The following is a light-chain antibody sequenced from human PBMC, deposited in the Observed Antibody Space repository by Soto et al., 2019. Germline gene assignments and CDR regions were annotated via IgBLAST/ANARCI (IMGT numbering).Light chain of an antibody. CDR2: AAS. CDR3: QQCYSTPFI. CDR1: QSISSH. Sequence: DLQMTQSPSSLSASVGDRVTITCRASQSISSHLNWYQQKPGKAPKLLIFAASILQSGVPSRFTGSGSGTDFTLTISSLQPEDFATYYCQQCYSTPFIFGPGTTVDIK. J-gene: IGKJ3*01. V-gene: IGKV1-39*01.